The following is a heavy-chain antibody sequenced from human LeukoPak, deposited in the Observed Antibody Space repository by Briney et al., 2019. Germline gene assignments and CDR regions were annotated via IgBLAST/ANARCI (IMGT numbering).Heavy chain of an antibody. CDR3: AGERIATAGPSPLY. CDR1: GFTFSSFS. J-gene: IGHJ4*02. D-gene: IGHD6-13*01. CDR2: ISSTGSSM. Sequence: GGSLRLSCAASGFTFSSFSMNWVRRAPGKGLELVSYISSTGSSMNYADSVKGRFTISRDDAKKSLYLQMNSLRDEDTAVYYCAGERIATAGPSPLYWGQGTLVTVSS. V-gene: IGHV3-48*02.